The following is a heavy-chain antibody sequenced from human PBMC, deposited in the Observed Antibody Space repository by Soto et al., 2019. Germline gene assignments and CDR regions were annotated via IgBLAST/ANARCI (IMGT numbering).Heavy chain of an antibody. J-gene: IGHJ6*03. CDR2: IYYSGST. V-gene: IGHV4-59*01. CDR3: ARDQADYYMDV. CDR1: GGSISSYY. Sequence: SETLSLTCTVSGGSISSYYWSWIRQPPGKGLEWIGYIYYSGSTNYNPSLKSRVTISVDTSKNQFSLKLSSVTAADTAVYYCARDQADYYMDVWGKGTTVTVSS.